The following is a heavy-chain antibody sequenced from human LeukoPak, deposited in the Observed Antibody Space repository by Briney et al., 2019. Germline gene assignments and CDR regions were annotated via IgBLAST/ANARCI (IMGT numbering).Heavy chain of an antibody. CDR2: INSDGSST. J-gene: IGHJ4*02. CDR3: ARVPWSDKYYYDSSGYYDY. CDR1: GFTFSSYW. Sequence: GGSLRLSCAASGFTFSSYWMHWVRQAPWKGLVWVSRINSDGSSTGYADSVKGRFTISRDNAKNTLYLQMNSLRAEDTAVYYCARVPWSDKYYYDSSGYYDYWGQGTLVTVSS. V-gene: IGHV3-74*01. D-gene: IGHD3-22*01.